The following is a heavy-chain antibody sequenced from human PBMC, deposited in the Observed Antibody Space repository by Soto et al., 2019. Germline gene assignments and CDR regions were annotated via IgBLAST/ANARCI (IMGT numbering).Heavy chain of an antibody. J-gene: IGHJ4*02. CDR3: AKDLPKTTVNCSSTSCYSLFDY. D-gene: IGHD2-2*01. CDR1: GFTFSSYA. CDR2: ISGSGGST. Sequence: GGSLRLSYAASGFTFSSYAMSWVRQAPGKGLEWVSAISGSGGSTYYADSVKGRFTISRDNSKNTLYLQMNSLRAEDTAVYYCAKDLPKTTVNCSSTSCYSLFDYWGQGTLVTVSS. V-gene: IGHV3-23*01.